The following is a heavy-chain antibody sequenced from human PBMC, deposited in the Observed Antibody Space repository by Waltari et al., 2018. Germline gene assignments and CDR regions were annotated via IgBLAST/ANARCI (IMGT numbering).Heavy chain of an antibody. CDR2: ISYDGSNK. V-gene: IGHV3-30*18. Sequence: QVQLVESGGGVVQPGRSLRLSCAASGFTFSSYGMHWVRQAPGKGLEWVAVISYDGSNKYYADAVKGRFTISRDNSKNTLYLQMNSLRAEDTAVYYCAKDKLGITGAFDIWGQGTMVTVSS. J-gene: IGHJ3*02. CDR1: GFTFSSYG. D-gene: IGHD1-20*01. CDR3: AKDKLGITGAFDI.